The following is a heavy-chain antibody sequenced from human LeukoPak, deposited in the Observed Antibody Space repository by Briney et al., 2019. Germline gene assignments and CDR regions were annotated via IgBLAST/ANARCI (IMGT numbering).Heavy chain of an antibody. D-gene: IGHD3-10*01. V-gene: IGHV3-23*01. CDR3: AKDINYYGSGSYFIRGLLDY. J-gene: IGHJ4*02. CDR1: GFTFSSYA. Sequence: PGGSLRLSCAASGFTFSSYAMSWVRQAPGKGLEWVSAISGSGGSTYYADSVKGRFTISRDNSKNTLYLQMNSLRAEDTAVYYCAKDINYYGSGSYFIRGLLDYWGQGTLATVSS. CDR2: ISGSGGST.